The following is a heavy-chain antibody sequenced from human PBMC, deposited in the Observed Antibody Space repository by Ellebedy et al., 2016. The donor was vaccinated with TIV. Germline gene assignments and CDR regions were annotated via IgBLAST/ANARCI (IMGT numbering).Heavy chain of an antibody. D-gene: IGHD3-3*01. J-gene: IGHJ6*02. CDR1: GSTFSSSW. V-gene: IGHV3-7*01. Sequence: GESLKISCAASGSTFSSSWMHWVRQAPGKGLEWVANIKQDGSEKYYVDSVKGRFTISRDNAKNSLYLQMNSLRAEDTAVYYCARESGGYDFWSGYYALDYYGMDVWGQGTTVTVSS. CDR2: IKQDGSEK. CDR3: ARESGGYDFWSGYYALDYYGMDV.